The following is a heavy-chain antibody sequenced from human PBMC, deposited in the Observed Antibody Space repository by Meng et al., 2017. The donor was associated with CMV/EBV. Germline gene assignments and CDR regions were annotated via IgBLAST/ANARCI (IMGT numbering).Heavy chain of an antibody. D-gene: IGHD2-2*01. CDR1: GYSISSGYY. CDR3: ARDLDAGVVVVPAAIFPYYYYGMDV. CDR2: ISSSSSTI. J-gene: IGHJ6*02. Sequence: GGSLRLSCTVSGYSISSGYYWGWIRQPPGKGLEWVSYISSSSSTIYYADSVKGRFTISRDNAKNSLYLQMNSLRAEDTAVYYCARDLDAGVVVVPAAIFPYYYYGMDVWGQGTTVTVSS. V-gene: IGHV3-11*04.